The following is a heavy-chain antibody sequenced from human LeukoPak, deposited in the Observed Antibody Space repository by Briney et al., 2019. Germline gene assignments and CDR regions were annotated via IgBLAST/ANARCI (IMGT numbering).Heavy chain of an antibody. D-gene: IGHD1-26*01. Sequence: ASVKVSCKASGYTFPIYVINWVRPAIEQGPEWMGWMNPNSGNTGYAQKFQGRVTMTRNTSISTAYMELSSLRSEDTTVYYCASGLLPFDYWGQGTLVTVSS. J-gene: IGHJ4*02. V-gene: IGHV1-8*01. CDR2: MNPNSGNT. CDR3: ASGLLPFDY. CDR1: GYTFPIYV.